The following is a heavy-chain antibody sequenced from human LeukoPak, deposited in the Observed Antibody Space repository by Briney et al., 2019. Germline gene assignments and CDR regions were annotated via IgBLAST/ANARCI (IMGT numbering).Heavy chain of an antibody. CDR2: IYYSGST. CDR3: ARTRYYYNSRSYGAPYYFDY. Sequence: SETLSLTCAVSGGSISSDSYYWGWIRQPPGKGLEWIGSIYYSGSTYYNPSLKSRVTISVDTSKNQFSLKLSSVTAADTAVYYCARTRYYYNSRSYGAPYYFDYWGQGTLVTVSS. D-gene: IGHD3-10*01. CDR1: GGSISSDSYY. V-gene: IGHV4-39*01. J-gene: IGHJ4*02.